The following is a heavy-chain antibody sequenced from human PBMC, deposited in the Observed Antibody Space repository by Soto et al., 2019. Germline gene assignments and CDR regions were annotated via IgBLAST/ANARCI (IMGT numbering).Heavy chain of an antibody. CDR2: IYYSGST. CDR1: GGSISSYY. V-gene: IGHV4-59*01. CDR3: ARASGMAIGGGRGDYYYYGMDV. D-gene: IGHD1-20*01. Sequence: SETLSLTCTFSGGSISSYYWSWIRQPPGKGLEWIGYIYYSGSTNYNPSLKSRVTISVDTSKNQFSLKLSSVTAADTAVYYCARASGMAIGGGRGDYYYYGMDVWGQGTTVTVSS. J-gene: IGHJ6*02.